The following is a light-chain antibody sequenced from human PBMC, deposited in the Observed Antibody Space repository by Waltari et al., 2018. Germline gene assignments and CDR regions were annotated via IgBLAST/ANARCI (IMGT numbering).Light chain of an antibody. CDR1: EDISRG. CDR2: AAS. Sequence: DIQMTQSPSSLSASVGDRVTITCHASEDISRGLVWYQQKPGKAPKPLIYAASSLQSRVPASFSGSGSGTDYTLTISSLQPEDFATCYRQHYDVLPFTFGPGTKLVIK. J-gene: IGKJ3*01. CDR3: QHYDVLPFT. V-gene: IGKV1D-16*01.